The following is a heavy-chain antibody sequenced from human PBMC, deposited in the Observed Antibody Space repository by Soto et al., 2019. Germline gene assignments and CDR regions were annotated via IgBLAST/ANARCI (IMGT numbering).Heavy chain of an antibody. CDR3: ASLGYSGITRDY. CDR2: IIPIFGTA. D-gene: IGHD1-26*01. CDR1: GGTFSSYA. Sequence: SVKVSCKASGGTFSSYAISWVRQAPGQGPEWMGGIIPIFGTANYAQKFQGRVTITADKSTSTAYMELSSLRSEDTAVYYCASLGYSGITRDYWGQGTLVTVSS. V-gene: IGHV1-69*06. J-gene: IGHJ4*02.